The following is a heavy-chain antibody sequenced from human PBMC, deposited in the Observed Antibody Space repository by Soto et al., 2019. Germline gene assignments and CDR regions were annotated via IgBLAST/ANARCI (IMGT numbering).Heavy chain of an antibody. Sequence: HVKLQESGPVVVKPSQTLSLTCSVSGDSINSAQRCWGWVRQSPGKGLQWIGYFHHTGSTFYNSSLTSQFTFSVDTSKNEFSLNLTSVTAADTAIYFCARSQVTVVVPGLWAQGPLVSVSA. CDR3: ARSQVTVVVPGL. CDR1: GDSINSAQRC. J-gene: IGHJ4*02. D-gene: IGHD4-4*01. V-gene: IGHV4-30-4*01. CDR2: FHHTGST.